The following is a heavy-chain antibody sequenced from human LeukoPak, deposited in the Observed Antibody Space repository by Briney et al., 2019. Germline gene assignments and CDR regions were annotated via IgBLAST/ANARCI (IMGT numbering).Heavy chain of an antibody. Sequence: GGSLRLSCAASGFTFSGPAMHWVRQAPGQGLEWMGWINPNSGGTNYAQKFQGRVTMTRDTSISTAYMELSRLRSDDTAVYYCAREDWGYCSGGSCYPNWFDPWGQGTLVTVSS. CDR1: GFTFSGPA. CDR2: INPNSGGT. D-gene: IGHD2-15*01. V-gene: IGHV1-2*02. J-gene: IGHJ5*02. CDR3: AREDWGYCSGGSCYPNWFDP.